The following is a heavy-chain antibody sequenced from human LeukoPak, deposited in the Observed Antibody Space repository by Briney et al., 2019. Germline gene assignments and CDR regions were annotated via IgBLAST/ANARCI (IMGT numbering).Heavy chain of an antibody. Sequence: TSETLSLTCTVSGGSISGSGFYWGWIRQPPGKGLEWIGSIYDSGGTYYNPSLKSRVTISVNMSNNQFSLKLSSVTAADTAVYYCARHDYGDKNFDYWGQGTLVTVSS. CDR2: IYDSGGT. V-gene: IGHV4-39*01. J-gene: IGHJ4*02. CDR1: GGSISGSGFY. CDR3: ARHDYGDKNFDY. D-gene: IGHD4-17*01.